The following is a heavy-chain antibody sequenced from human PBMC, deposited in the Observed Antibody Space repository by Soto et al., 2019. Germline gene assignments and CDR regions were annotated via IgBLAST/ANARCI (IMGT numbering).Heavy chain of an antibody. Sequence: GGSLRLSCAASGFTFSSSAMNWVRQAPGKGLEWVSIISDSGGRTYYADSVRGRFTISRDNSKNTLYLQMNSLRAEDTAVYYCAKSLNINWKNWFDPWGQGT. CDR2: ISDSGGRT. CDR3: AKSLNINWKNWFDP. J-gene: IGHJ5*02. CDR1: GFTFSSSA. D-gene: IGHD1-1*01. V-gene: IGHV3-23*01.